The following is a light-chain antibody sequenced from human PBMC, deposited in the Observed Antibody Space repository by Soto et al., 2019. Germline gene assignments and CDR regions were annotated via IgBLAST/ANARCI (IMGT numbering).Light chain of an antibody. CDR2: GAS. J-gene: IGKJ2*01. CDR3: QQYGSPLPF. V-gene: IGKV3-20*01. CDR1: QSVSSSY. Sequence: EIVLTQSPGTLSLSPGERATLSCRASQSVSSSYLAWYQQKPGQAPRLLIYGASSRATGIPDRFSGSGSGTNFTLTISRLKPEDFAVFYCQQYGSPLPFFGQGTKLEIK.